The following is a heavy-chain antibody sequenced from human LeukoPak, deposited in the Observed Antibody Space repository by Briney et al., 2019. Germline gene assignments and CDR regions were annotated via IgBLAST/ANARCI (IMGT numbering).Heavy chain of an antibody. Sequence: GGSLRLSCAASGFTFSSHWMHWIRQAPGKGLVWVSGIQTDGSSTDYADSVKGRFTISRDNAKSTLYLQMNSLRAEDTAVYYCARDRPHNWFDPWGQGTLVTVSS. J-gene: IGHJ5*02. CDR3: ARDRPHNWFDP. CDR2: IQTDGSST. V-gene: IGHV3-74*01. CDR1: GFTFSSHW.